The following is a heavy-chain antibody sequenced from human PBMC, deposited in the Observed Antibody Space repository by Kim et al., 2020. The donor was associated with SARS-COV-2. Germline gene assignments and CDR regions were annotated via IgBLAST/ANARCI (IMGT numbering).Heavy chain of an antibody. Sequence: SVKVSCKASGGTLSNYAINWVRQAPGQGLEWMGGIIPVLDITTYAQKFQGRVTITADKSTNIAYMELSSLRSEDTAVYYCARADFDWLSEEGYYGMDVWGQGTTVTVSS. J-gene: IGHJ6*02. D-gene: IGHD3-9*01. CDR2: IIPVLDIT. CDR3: ARADFDWLSEEGYYGMDV. CDR1: GGTLSNYA. V-gene: IGHV1-69*10.